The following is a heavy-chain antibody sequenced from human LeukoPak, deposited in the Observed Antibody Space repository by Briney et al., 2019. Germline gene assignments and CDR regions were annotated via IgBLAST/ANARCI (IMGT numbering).Heavy chain of an antibody. CDR2: IYYGGST. Sequence: PSETLSLTCTVSGGSISSYYWSWIRQPPGKGLEWIGYIYYGGSTNYNPSLKSRVTISVDTSKNQFSLKLSSVTAADTAVYYCARRLYSSGEFDYWGQGTLVTVSS. D-gene: IGHD6-19*01. CDR3: ARRLYSSGEFDY. J-gene: IGHJ4*02. V-gene: IGHV4-59*08. CDR1: GGSISSYY.